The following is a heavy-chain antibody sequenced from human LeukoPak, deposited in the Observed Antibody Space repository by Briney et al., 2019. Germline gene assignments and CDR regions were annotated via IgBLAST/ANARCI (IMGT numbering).Heavy chain of an antibody. V-gene: IGHV3-7*01. CDR3: EAVAGTDAYYYYGMDV. Sequence: GGSLRLSCAASGFTFSSYWMSWVRQAPGKGLEWVANIKQDGSEKYYVDSVKGRFTISRDNAKNSLYLQMNSLRAEDTAVYYCEAVAGTDAYYYYGMDVWGQGTTVTVSS. CDR2: IKQDGSEK. D-gene: IGHD6-19*01. J-gene: IGHJ6*02. CDR1: GFTFSSYW.